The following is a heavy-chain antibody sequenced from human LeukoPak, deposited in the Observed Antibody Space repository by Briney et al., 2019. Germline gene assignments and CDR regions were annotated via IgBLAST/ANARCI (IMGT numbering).Heavy chain of an antibody. V-gene: IGHV4-30-4*01. Sequence: SQTLSLTCTVSGGSISSGDYYWTWIRQPPGKGLEWIGYIYYTGSTLYNPSLKSRVIISLDTPKNQFSLKLTSVTAADTAVYYCARRSGFSPNWFDPWGQGTLVTVSS. CDR1: GGSISSGDYY. CDR2: IYYTGST. CDR3: ARRSGFSPNWFDP. J-gene: IGHJ5*02. D-gene: IGHD3-3*01.